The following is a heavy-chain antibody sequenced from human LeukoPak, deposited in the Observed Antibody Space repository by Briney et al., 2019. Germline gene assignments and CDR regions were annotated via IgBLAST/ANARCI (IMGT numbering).Heavy chain of an antibody. D-gene: IGHD6-19*01. CDR1: GFTFSSYG. CDR2: IWYDGSNK. V-gene: IGHV3-33*01. CDR3: ARGSIGSGWYDVDY. J-gene: IGHJ4*02. Sequence: GGSLRLSCAASGFTFSSYGMHWVRQAPGKGLERVAVIWYDGSNKYYADSVKGRFTISRDNSKNTLYLQMNSLRAEDTAVYYCARGSIGSGWYDVDYWGQGTLVTVSS.